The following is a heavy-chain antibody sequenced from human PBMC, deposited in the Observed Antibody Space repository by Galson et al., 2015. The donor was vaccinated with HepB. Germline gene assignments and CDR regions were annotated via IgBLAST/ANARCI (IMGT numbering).Heavy chain of an antibody. J-gene: IGHJ6*02. CDR2: ITPYNGNT. Sequence: SVKVSCKASGYTFPRYGLSWVRQAPGQGLEWMGWITPYNGNTNYAQKFQGRVTLTTETSTRTAYMELGSLRSDDTAVYYCARDYCSSSSCRELYGMDVWGQGTTVTVPS. V-gene: IGHV1-18*04. CDR3: ARDYCSSSSCRELYGMDV. D-gene: IGHD2-2*01. CDR1: GYTFPRYG.